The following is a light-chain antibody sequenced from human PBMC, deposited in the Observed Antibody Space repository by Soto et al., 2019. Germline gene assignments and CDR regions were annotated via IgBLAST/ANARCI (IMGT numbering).Light chain of an antibody. CDR1: QRVSRY. J-gene: IGKJ5*01. Sequence: EIVFTQTPATLSLSPGERATLSCRASQRVSRYLAWFQQKPGQAPRLLIYDASKRATGIPARFSGTGSGTDFTLTISNLETEDLAVYYCQKRSDWPITFGRGTRREIK. CDR3: QKRSDWPIT. CDR2: DAS. V-gene: IGKV3-11*01.